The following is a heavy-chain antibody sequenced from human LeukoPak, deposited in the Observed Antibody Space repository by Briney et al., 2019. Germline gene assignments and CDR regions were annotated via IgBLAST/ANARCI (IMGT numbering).Heavy chain of an antibody. J-gene: IGHJ6*02. CDR2: ISPSGGST. CDR1: GYTFTSYY. V-gene: IGHV1-46*03. D-gene: IGHD3-10*01. Sequence: ASVKVSCKASGYTFTSYYMHWVRQAPGQGLEWMGIISPSGGSTSYAQKFQGRVTMTRDTSTSTVYMELSSLRSEDTAVYYCARGTGSYYYYYGMDVWGQGTTVTVSS. CDR3: ARGTGSYYYYYGMDV.